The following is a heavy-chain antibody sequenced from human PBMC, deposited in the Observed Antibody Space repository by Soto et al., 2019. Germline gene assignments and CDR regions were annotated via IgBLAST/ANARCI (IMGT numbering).Heavy chain of an antibody. V-gene: IGHV4-38-2*01. J-gene: IGHJ4*02. CDR3: ARPRPNFGAVDS. Sequence: SETLSLTCAVSGYSITSSSFWGWIRQPPGKGLEWIGSIYLGGTTYYDPSLKSRVTISVDTSKNEFSLKLSSVTAADTAVYYCARPRPNFGAVDSWGQGALVT. CDR1: GYSITSSSF. D-gene: IGHD3-16*01. CDR2: IYLGGTT.